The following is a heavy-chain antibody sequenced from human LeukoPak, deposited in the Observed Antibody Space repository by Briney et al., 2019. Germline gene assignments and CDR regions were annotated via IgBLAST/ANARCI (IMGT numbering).Heavy chain of an antibody. CDR3: ARVLENYYSHY. D-gene: IGHD1-26*01. Sequence: PGGSLRLSCAASGFTFTTYWMHWVRQAPGKGLVWVSHINSDGSITSYADSVKGRFTISRDNAKNSLYLQMNSLRAEDTAVYYCARVLENYYSHYWGQGTLVTVSS. J-gene: IGHJ4*02. CDR2: INSDGSIT. V-gene: IGHV3-74*01. CDR1: GFTFTTYW.